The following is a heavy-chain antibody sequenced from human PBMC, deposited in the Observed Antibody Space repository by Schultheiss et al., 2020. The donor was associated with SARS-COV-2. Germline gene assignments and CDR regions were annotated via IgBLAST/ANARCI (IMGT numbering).Heavy chain of an antibody. CDR1: GGSISSGDYY. D-gene: IGHD6-13*01. CDR2: IYYSGST. V-gene: IGHV4-30-4*02. J-gene: IGHJ6*02. CDR3: ARSSSWPGGDV. Sequence: SETLSLTCTVSGGSISSGDYYWSWIRQPPGKGLEWIGYIYYSGSTYYNPSLKSRVSMSVDTSTKEFSLYLNSVSAADTAVYYCARSSSWPGGDVWGQGTTVTVSS.